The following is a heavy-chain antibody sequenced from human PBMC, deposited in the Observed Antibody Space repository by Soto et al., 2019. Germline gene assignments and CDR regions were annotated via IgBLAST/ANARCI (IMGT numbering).Heavy chain of an antibody. D-gene: IGHD6-13*01. CDR1: GFTFSSYG. CDR3: AKEGPTGYSSSWYFDY. J-gene: IGHJ4*02. V-gene: IGHV3-30*18. Sequence: VQLVESGGGLVKPGGSLRLSCAASGFTFSSYGMHWVRQAPGKGLEWVAVISYDGSNKYYADSVKGRFTISRDNSKNTLYLQMNSLRAEDTAVYYCAKEGPTGYSSSWYFDYWGQGTLVTVSS. CDR2: ISYDGSNK.